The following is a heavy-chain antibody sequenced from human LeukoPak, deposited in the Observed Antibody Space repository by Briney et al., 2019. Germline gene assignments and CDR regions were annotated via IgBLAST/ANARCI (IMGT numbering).Heavy chain of an antibody. CDR2: ITPNADRT. Sequence: GGSLRLSCAASGFTFGSYVMSWVRQAPGKGLEWVSFITPNADRTSYADSVEGRFTISRDNPRNTLYMQMNSLRDEDTALYYCAIMHGYYDGSGYWVQWGQGTLVTVSS. V-gene: IGHV3-23*01. J-gene: IGHJ1*01. CDR3: AIMHGYYDGSGYWVQ. CDR1: GFTFGSYV. D-gene: IGHD3-22*01.